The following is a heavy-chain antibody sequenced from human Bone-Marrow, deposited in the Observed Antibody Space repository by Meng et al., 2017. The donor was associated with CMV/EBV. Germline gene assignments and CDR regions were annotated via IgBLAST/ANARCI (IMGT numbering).Heavy chain of an antibody. J-gene: IGHJ3*02. V-gene: IGHV1-8*02. CDR3: ARVGTGTLDAFDI. CDR2: MNPNSGNT. D-gene: IGHD1-1*01. CDR1: GYTFTSYD. Sequence: ASVKVSCKASGYTFTSYDINWVRQATGQGLEWMGWMNPNSGNTGYAQKFQGRVTMTRDTSISTAYMELSRLRSDDTAVYYCARVGTGTLDAFDIWGQGTMVTVSS.